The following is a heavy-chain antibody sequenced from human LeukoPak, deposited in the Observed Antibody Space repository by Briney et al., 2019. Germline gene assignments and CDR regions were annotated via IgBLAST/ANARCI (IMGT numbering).Heavy chain of an antibody. CDR1: GFTFSSYA. J-gene: IGHJ4*02. D-gene: IGHD6-19*01. V-gene: IGHV3-30-3*01. Sequence: PGRSLRLSCAASGFTFSSYAMHWVRQAPGKGLEWVAVISYDGSNKYYADSVKGRFTISRDNSKNTLYLQMNSLRAEDTAVYYCAKDRLYSSGWSYFDFWGQGTLVTVSS. CDR2: ISYDGSNK. CDR3: AKDRLYSSGWSYFDF.